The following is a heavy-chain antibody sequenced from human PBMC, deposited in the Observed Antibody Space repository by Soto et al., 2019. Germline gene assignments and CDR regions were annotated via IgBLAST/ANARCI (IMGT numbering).Heavy chain of an antibody. J-gene: IGHJ4*02. Sequence: QLQLQESGPGLVKPSETLSLTCTVSGGSISSSSYYWGWIRQPPGKGLEWIGSIYYSGSTYYNPSLTSRVTLSVDTSKNQFSLKLSSVTAADTAVYYCASPRMVRGVIITSFDYWGQGTLVTVSS. CDR1: GGSISSSSYY. CDR3: ASPRMVRGVIITSFDY. V-gene: IGHV4-39*01. D-gene: IGHD3-10*01. CDR2: IYYSGST.